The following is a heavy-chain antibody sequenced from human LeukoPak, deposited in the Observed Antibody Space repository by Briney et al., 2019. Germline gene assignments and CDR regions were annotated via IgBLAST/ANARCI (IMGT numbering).Heavy chain of an antibody. J-gene: IGHJ4*02. CDR1: GGSISSYY. CDR2: IYTSGST. Sequence: SEAPSLTCAVYGGSISSYYWSWIRQPAGKGPEWIGRIYTSGSTNYNPSLKSRVTISVGTSKNQFSLNLSSVTAADTAVYYCARDSPLHYFDYWGQGTLVTVSS. V-gene: IGHV4-4*07. CDR3: ARDSPLHYFDY.